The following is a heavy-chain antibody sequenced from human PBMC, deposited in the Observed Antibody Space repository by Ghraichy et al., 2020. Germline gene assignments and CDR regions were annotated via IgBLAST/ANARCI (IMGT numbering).Heavy chain of an antibody. Sequence: GGSLRLSCAASGFTVSSNYMSWVRQAPGKGLEWVSVIYSGGSTYYADSVKGRFTISRDNSKNTLYLQMNSLRAEDTAVYYCARGDSNSALFYYYGMDVWGQRTTVTVSS. D-gene: IGHD4-11*01. V-gene: IGHV3-66*01. CDR2: IYSGGST. CDR1: GFTVSSNY. CDR3: ARGDSNSALFYYYGMDV. J-gene: IGHJ6*02.